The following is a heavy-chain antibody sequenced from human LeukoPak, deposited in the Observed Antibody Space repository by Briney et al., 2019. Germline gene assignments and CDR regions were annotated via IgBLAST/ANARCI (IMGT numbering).Heavy chain of an antibody. CDR1: GFTFSSYN. V-gene: IGHV3-21*01. CDR3: GRVTGCRYGYYY. CDR2: ISRRSTYI. D-gene: IGHD5-18*01. Sequence: GGSWRLSCAVSGFTFSSYNMDWVSQSPGKGLDWFSSISRRSTYIYYADSLKGRFTISRDNPTNPLYLKMNSMRVQDPAAYYFGRVTGCRYGYYYWGEGNLVTVSS. J-gene: IGHJ4*02.